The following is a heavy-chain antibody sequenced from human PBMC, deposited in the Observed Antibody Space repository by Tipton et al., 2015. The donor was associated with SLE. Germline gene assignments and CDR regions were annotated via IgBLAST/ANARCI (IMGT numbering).Heavy chain of an antibody. CDR3: ARNCAGDCFGAFDV. D-gene: IGHD2-21*01. CDR2: IYQSGST. Sequence: TLSLTCDVSGYPISSGDFLAWIRQPPGKGLEWFGSIYQSGSTYYNPSLKSQVTISVDTSKNQFSLKLSSVTAADTAVYYCARNCAGDCFGAFDVWGQGTMVSVSP. CDR1: GYPISSGDF. J-gene: IGHJ3*01. V-gene: IGHV4-38-2*01.